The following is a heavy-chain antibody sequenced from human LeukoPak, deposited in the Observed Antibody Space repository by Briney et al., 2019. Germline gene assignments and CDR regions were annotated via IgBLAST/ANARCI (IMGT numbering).Heavy chain of an antibody. V-gene: IGHV3-9*02. CDR2: IYWNSGRT. CDR1: GFTSGDYA. D-gene: IGHD3-10*02. Sequence: GGSLRLSCAASGFTSGDYAMHWVRQTPGKGLEWVSGIYWNSGRTGYADSVKGRFTISRDNAKNSLYLQMNSLRAEDTAVYYCAELGITMIGGVWGKGTTVTISS. J-gene: IGHJ6*04. CDR3: AELGITMIGGV.